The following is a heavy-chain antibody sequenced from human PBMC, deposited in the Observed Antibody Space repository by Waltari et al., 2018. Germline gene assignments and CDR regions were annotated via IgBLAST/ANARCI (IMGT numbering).Heavy chain of an antibody. CDR3: AKVGLLGVRDPYDYYYYYMDV. CDR2: IRYDGSNK. J-gene: IGHJ6*03. D-gene: IGHD3-22*01. CDR1: GFTFSSYG. Sequence: QVQLVESGGGVVQPGGSLRLSCAASGFTFSSYGMPWVRKAPGKGLERVAFIRYDGSNKYYADSVKGRFTISRDNSKNTLYLQMNSLRAEDTAVYYCAKVGLLGVRDPYDYYYYYMDVWGKGTTVTVSS. V-gene: IGHV3-30*02.